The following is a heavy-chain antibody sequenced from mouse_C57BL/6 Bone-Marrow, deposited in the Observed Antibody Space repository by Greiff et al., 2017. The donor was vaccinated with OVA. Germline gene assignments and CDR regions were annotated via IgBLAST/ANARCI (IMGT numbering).Heavy chain of an antibody. D-gene: IGHD1-1*01. CDR1: GYTFTSYD. V-gene: IGHV1-85*01. CDR3: ARGPAGSSYERNFDY. Sequence: QVQLQQSGPELVKPGASVKLSCKASGYTFTSYDINWVKQRPGQGLEWIGWIYPRDGSTKYNEKFKGKATLTVDTSSSTAYMELHSLTSEDSAVYFCARGPAGSSYERNFDYWGQGTTLTVSS. J-gene: IGHJ2*01. CDR2: IYPRDGST.